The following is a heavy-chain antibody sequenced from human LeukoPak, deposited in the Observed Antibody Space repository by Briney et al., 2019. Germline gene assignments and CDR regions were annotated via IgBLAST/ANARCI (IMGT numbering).Heavy chain of an antibody. V-gene: IGHV5-51*01. CDR3: ARQPGSGTDYFDY. CDR2: IYPGDSGT. J-gene: IGHJ4*02. CDR1: GYNFFSYW. Sequence: GESLKISCKGSGYNFFSYWIGWVRQMPGKGLEWMGIIYPGDSGTRYSPSFQGQVTISADKSISTVYLQWTSLKASDTAMYFCARQPGSGTDYFDYWGQGTLVTVSS. D-gene: IGHD3-10*01.